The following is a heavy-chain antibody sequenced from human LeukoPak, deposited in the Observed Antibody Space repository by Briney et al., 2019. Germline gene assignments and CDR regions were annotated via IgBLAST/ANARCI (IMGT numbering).Heavy chain of an antibody. J-gene: IGHJ5*02. V-gene: IGHV3-21*01. D-gene: IGHD3-22*01. CDR1: GFTFSSYS. CDR2: ISSSSSYI. Sequence: PGGSLRLSCAASGFTFSSYSMNWVRQAPGKGLEWVSSISSSSSYIYYADSVKGRFTISRDNAKNSLYLQMNSLRAEDTAVYYCARAHYYDSSGYYYDVTWSQGTLVTVSS. CDR3: ARAHYYDSSGYYYDVT.